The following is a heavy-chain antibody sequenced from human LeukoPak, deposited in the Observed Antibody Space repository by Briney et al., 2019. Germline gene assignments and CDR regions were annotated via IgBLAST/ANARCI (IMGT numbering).Heavy chain of an antibody. V-gene: IGHV1-46*01. J-gene: IGHJ4*02. CDR2: INLSGGST. D-gene: IGHD2-8*01. CDR3: ARDYVDDIPMIKDY. Sequence: GASVKVSCKASGYTFTSYHMHWVRQAPGRGLEWMGKINLSGGSTTYAQKFQGRVTVTRDTSTSTVYMELSSLRSEDTAVYYCARDYVDDIPMIKDYWGQGTLVTVSS. CDR1: GYTFTSYH.